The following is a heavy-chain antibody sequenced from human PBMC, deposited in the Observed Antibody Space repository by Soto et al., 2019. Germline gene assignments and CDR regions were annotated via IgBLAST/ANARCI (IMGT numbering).Heavy chain of an antibody. CDR2: IIPIFGTA. Sequence: SVTVSCKASGGTFSSYAVSWVRQAPGQGLERMGGIIPIFGTANYAQKFQGRVTITADESTSTAYMELSSLRSEDTAVYYCARVVITFGGVIHSLYYYYGMDVWGQGTTVTVSS. J-gene: IGHJ6*02. CDR3: ARVVITFGGVIHSLYYYYGMDV. D-gene: IGHD3-16*02. CDR1: GGTFSSYA. V-gene: IGHV1-69*13.